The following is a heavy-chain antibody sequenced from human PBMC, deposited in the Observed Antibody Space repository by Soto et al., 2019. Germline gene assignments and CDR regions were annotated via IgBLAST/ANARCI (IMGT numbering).Heavy chain of an antibody. CDR1: GDTVTNYG. D-gene: IGHD6-19*01. Sequence: QVQLVQSGGEVKKPGASVKVSCKASGDTVTNYGISWVRQAPGQGLEWMGWISFYNGNTNYAQKLQGRVTLTTDTSTSTAYMEWRSLRSDDTAVYYCASATSIAVAGKEKWGQGTLVTVSS. CDR2: ISFYNGNT. CDR3: ASATSIAVAGKEK. V-gene: IGHV1-18*01. J-gene: IGHJ4*02.